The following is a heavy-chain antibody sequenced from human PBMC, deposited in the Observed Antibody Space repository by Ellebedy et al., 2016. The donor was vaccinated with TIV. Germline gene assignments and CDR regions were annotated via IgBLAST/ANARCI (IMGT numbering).Heavy chain of an antibody. CDR3: ARGGQPRYYDSSGAPEYFQH. CDR1: GYTFTSYD. Sequence: AASVKVSCKASGYTFTSYDINWVRQATGQGLEWMGWMNPNSGNTGYAQKFQGRVTMTRNTSISTAYMELSSLRSEDTAVYYCARGGQPRYYDSSGAPEYFQHWGQGTLVTVSS. CDR2: MNPNSGNT. V-gene: IGHV1-8*01. D-gene: IGHD3-22*01. J-gene: IGHJ1*01.